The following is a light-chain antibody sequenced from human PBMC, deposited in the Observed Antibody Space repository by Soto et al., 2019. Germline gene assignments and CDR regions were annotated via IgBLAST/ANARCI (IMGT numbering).Light chain of an antibody. J-gene: IGKJ3*01. CDR3: QQFSLYPIT. V-gene: IGKV1-13*02. CDR2: DAS. Sequence: AIQLTQSPSSLSASVGDRVTIACRASQGISSTLAWYQQIPGNAPKLLIYDASRLHSGVPSRFSGSGSGTDFTLTISSLQPEDFATYYCQQFSLYPITFGPGTEVDVK. CDR1: QGISST.